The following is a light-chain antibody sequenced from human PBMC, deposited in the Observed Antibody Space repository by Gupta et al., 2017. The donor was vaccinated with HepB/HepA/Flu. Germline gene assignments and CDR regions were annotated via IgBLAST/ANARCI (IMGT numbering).Light chain of an antibody. CDR1: QSVSSSY. Sequence: PGERVTLSCRASQSVSSSYLTWYQQKPGQAPRLLIYGASTRATSIPARFSGSGFGTEVPFTISSRQQEDFAVYYCQQNDNLPPGIFGQGTKLDIK. J-gene: IGKJ2*02. CDR3: QQNDNLPPGI. V-gene: IGKV3-7*01. CDR2: GAS.